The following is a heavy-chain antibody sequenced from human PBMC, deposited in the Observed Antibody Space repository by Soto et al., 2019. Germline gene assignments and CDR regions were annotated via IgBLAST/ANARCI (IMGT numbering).Heavy chain of an antibody. CDR2: IIPIRGIT. J-gene: IGHJ6*02. V-gene: IGHV1-69*02. CDR1: GGTFSSYT. D-gene: IGHD2-15*01. Sequence: SVKVSCKVPGGTFSSYTINWVRQAPGQGLEWMGIIIPIRGITSYAQKLQGRVTMTGDTSTSTVYMELSSLRSEDTAVYYCARGPGYCSGGSCYGYYYGMDVWGQGTTVTVSS. CDR3: ARGPGYCSGGSCYGYYYGMDV.